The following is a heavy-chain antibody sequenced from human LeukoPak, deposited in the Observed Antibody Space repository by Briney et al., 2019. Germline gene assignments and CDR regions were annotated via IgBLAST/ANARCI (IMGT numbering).Heavy chain of an antibody. CDR2: IYYSGST. Sequence: PSETLSLTCTVSGGSISSYCWSWIRQPPGKGLEWIGYIYYSGSTNYNPSLKSRVTISVDTSKNQFSLKLSSVTAADTAVYYCARFAVGATDDYWGQGTLVTVSS. D-gene: IGHD1-26*01. CDR1: GGSISSYC. J-gene: IGHJ4*02. CDR3: ARFAVGATDDY. V-gene: IGHV4-59*01.